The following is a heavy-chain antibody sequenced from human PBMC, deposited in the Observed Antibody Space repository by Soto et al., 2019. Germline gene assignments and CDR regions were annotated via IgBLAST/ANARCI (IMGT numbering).Heavy chain of an antibody. V-gene: IGHV4-30-2*01. CDR1: GGSISSGGYS. J-gene: IGHJ5*02. Sequence: PSETLSLTCAVSGGSISSGGYSWSWIRQPPGKGLEWIGYIYHSGSTYYNPSLKSRVTISVDRSKNQFSLKLSSVTAADTAVYYCARSHAGADITAIVPWGQGTLLPVSS. CDR3: ARSHAGADITAIVP. D-gene: IGHD3-9*01. CDR2: IYHSGST.